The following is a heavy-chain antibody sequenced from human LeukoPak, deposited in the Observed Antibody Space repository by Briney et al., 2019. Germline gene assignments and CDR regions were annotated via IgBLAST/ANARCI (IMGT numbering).Heavy chain of an antibody. CDR3: ARWVTTRYYYYYYGMDV. Sequence: ASVKVSCKASGYTYTSYDISWLRQATGQGLEWMGWMNPNSGNTGYAQKYQGRVTMTRNTSISTAYMELSSLRSEDTAVYYCARWVTTRYYYYYYGMDVWGQGTTVTVS. CDR2: MNPNSGNT. D-gene: IGHD4-17*01. CDR1: GYTYTSYD. V-gene: IGHV1-8*01. J-gene: IGHJ6*02.